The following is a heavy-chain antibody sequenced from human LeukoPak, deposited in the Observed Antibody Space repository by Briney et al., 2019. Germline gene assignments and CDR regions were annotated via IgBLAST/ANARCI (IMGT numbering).Heavy chain of an antibody. J-gene: IGHJ1*01. D-gene: IGHD6-6*01. Sequence: SQTLSLTCTVSGGSISSGSYYWSWIRQPAGKGLEWIGRIYTSGSTNYNPSLKGRVTISVDTSKNQFSLKLSSVTAADTAVYYCASSSIAAPEYFQHWGQGTLVTVSS. CDR1: GGSISSGSYY. V-gene: IGHV4-61*02. CDR3: ASSSIAAPEYFQH. CDR2: IYTSGST.